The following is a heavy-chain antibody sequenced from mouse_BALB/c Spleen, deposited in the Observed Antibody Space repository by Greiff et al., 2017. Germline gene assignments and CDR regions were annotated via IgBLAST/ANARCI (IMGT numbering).Heavy chain of an antibody. D-gene: IGHD2-14*01. CDR1: GFSLTSYG. J-gene: IGHJ3*01. Sequence: VKLMESGPGLVAPSQSLSITCTVSGFSLTSYGVHWVRQPPGKGLEWLGVIWAGGSTNYNSALMSRLSISKDNSKSQVFLKMNSLQTDDTAMYYCASPDRSAWFAYWGQGTLVTVSA. CDR3: ASPDRSAWFAY. CDR2: IWAGGST. V-gene: IGHV2-9*02.